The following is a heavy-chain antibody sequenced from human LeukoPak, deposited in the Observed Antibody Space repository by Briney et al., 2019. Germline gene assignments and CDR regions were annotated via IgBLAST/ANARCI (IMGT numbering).Heavy chain of an antibody. D-gene: IGHD3-22*01. V-gene: IGHV3-30*03. J-gene: IGHJ4*02. Sequence: GGSLRLSCAASGLTFSSSWMDWVRQAPGKGLEWVAVISYDGSNKYYADSVKGRFTISRDNSKDTLYLQMNSLRAEDTAVYYCARRYYYDSSGYYSLHYWGQGTLVTVSS. CDR3: ARRYYYDSSGYYSLHY. CDR2: ISYDGSNK. CDR1: GLTFSSSW.